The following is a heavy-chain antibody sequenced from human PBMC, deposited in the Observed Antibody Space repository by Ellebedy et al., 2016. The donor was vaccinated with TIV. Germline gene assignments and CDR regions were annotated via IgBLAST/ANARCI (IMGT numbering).Heavy chain of an antibody. CDR3: ARDRGNLLEGNWFHP. CDR1: GGTFSSYG. J-gene: IGHJ5*02. Sequence: ASVKVSCKASGGTFSSYGISWVRQAPGQGLEWMGWISAYNGHTNYAQNLQGRVTVTTDTSTTPAYMELRGLRSDDTAVYYCARDRGNLLEGNWFHPWGQGTLVTVSS. CDR2: ISAYNGHT. V-gene: IGHV1-18*01.